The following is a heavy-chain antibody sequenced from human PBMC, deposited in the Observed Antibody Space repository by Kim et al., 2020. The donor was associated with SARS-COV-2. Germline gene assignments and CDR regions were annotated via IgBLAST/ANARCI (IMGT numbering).Heavy chain of an antibody. V-gene: IGHV4-38-2*02. CDR3: ARDSRQQQLVKPY. Sequence: SETLSLTCTVSGYSISSGYYWGWIRQPPGKGLEWIGSIYHSGSTYYNPSLKSRVTISVDTSKNQFSLKLSSVTAADTAVYYCARDSRQQQLVKPYWGQGTLVTVSS. CDR2: IYHSGST. CDR1: GYSISSGYY. D-gene: IGHD6-13*01. J-gene: IGHJ4*02.